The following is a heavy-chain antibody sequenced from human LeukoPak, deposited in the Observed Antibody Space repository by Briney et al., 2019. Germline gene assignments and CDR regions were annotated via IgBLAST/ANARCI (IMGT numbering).Heavy chain of an antibody. CDR3: ARDEVPLIAVAAGPWFDP. CDR2: IKQDGSEK. CDR1: GFTFSSYW. V-gene: IGHV3-7*01. D-gene: IGHD6-19*01. J-gene: IGHJ5*02. Sequence: GGSLRLSCAASGFTFSSYWMSWVRQAPGKGLEWVANIKQDGSEKYYVDSVKGRFTISRDNAKNSLYLQMNSLRAEDTAVYYCARDEVPLIAVAAGPWFDPWGQGTLVTVSS.